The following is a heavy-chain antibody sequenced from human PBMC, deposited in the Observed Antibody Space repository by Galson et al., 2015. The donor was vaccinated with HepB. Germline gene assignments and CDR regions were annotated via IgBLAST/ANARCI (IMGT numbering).Heavy chain of an antibody. CDR3: ARRSLWFERAYFDY. CDR1: GGSFSGYY. D-gene: IGHD3-10*01. J-gene: IGHJ4*02. V-gene: IGHV4-34*01. Sequence: SETLSLTCAVYGGSFSGYYWSWIRQPPGKGLEWIGSIYYSGSTYYNPSLKSRVTISVDTSKNQFSLKLSSVTAADTAVYYCARRSLWFERAYFDYWGQGTLVTVSS. CDR2: IYYSGST.